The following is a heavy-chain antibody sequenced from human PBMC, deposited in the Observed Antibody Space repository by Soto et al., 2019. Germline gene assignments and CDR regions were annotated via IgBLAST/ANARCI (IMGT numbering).Heavy chain of an antibody. D-gene: IGHD3-22*01. J-gene: IGHJ4*02. Sequence: QVQLVQSGAEVRKPGSSVKVSCKASGGTFSRHAISWVRQAPGQGLEWMGGIIPIFGTANHAQKFQGRVTSIADESTSTVYMELSSLRSEDTVMYYCARGWGYDSNDYYYAYWGQGTLVIVSS. V-gene: IGHV1-69*01. CDR2: IIPIFGTA. CDR3: ARGWGYDSNDYYYAY. CDR1: GGTFSRHA.